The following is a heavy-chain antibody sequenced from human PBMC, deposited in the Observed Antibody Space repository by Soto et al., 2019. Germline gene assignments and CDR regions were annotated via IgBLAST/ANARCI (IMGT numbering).Heavy chain of an antibody. CDR3: ARVLMVVAATPDWFDP. CDR1: GGSISSGDYY. V-gene: IGHV4-30-4*01. Sequence: SETLSLTCTVSGGSISSGDYYWSWIRQPPGKGLEWIGYIYYSGSTYYSPSLKSRVTISVDTSKNQFSLKLSSVTAADTAVYYCARVLMVVAATPDWFDPWGQGTLVTVS. CDR2: IYYSGST. J-gene: IGHJ5*02. D-gene: IGHD2-15*01.